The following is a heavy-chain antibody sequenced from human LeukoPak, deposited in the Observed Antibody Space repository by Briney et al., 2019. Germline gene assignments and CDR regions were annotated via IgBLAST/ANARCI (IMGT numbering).Heavy chain of an antibody. CDR1: GFTFSSYA. Sequence: GGSLRLSCAASGFTFSSYAMSWVRQAPGKGLEWVSGISGTGGSTYYADSVKGRFTISRDNSKNTLYLQMNNLRAVDTAVYFCAKEIEQLDYWGQGTLVTVSS. CDR3: AKEIEQLDY. D-gene: IGHD6-6*01. J-gene: IGHJ4*02. V-gene: IGHV3-23*01. CDR2: ISGTGGST.